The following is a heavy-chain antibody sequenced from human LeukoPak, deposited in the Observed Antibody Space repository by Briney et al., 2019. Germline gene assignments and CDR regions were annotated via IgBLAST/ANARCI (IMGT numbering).Heavy chain of an antibody. V-gene: IGHV3-33*01. J-gene: IGHJ5*02. CDR1: GFTFSSYG. CDR3: ARDPGEGYSWFDP. Sequence: GGSLRLSCAASGFTFSSYGMHWVRQAPGKGLEWVAVIWYDGSNKYYADSVKGRFTISRDNSKNTLYLQMNSLRAEDTAVYYCARDPGEGYSWFDPWGQGTLVTVSS. D-gene: IGHD3-10*01. CDR2: IWYDGSNK.